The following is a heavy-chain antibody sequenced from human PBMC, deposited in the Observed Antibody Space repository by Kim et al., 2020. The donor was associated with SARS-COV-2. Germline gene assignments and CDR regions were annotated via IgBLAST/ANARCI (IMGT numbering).Heavy chain of an antibody. V-gene: IGHV4-59*01. Sequence: SETLSLTCTVSGGSISSYYWSWIRQPPGKGLEWIGYIYYSGSTNYNPSLKSRVTISVDTSKNQFSLKLSSVTAADTAVYYYARGDRVATIFHYYYYMDVWGKGTTVTVSS. J-gene: IGHJ6*03. CDR3: ARGDRVATIFHYYYYMDV. CDR1: GGSISSYY. CDR2: IYYSGST. D-gene: IGHD5-12*01.